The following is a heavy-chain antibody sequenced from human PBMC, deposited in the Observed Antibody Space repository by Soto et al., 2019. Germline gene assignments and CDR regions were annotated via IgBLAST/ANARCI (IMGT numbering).Heavy chain of an antibody. Sequence: EVQLVESGGGLVQPGGSLKLSCAASGFTFSGSAMHWVRQASGKGLEWVGRIRSKANSYATAYAASVKGRFTISRDDSKNTAYLQMNSLKTEDTAVYYCTSSALIDDYYYYGMDVWGQGTTVTVSS. CDR2: IRSKANSYAT. CDR3: TSSALIDDYYYYGMDV. D-gene: IGHD3-22*01. J-gene: IGHJ6*02. V-gene: IGHV3-73*02. CDR1: GFTFSGSA.